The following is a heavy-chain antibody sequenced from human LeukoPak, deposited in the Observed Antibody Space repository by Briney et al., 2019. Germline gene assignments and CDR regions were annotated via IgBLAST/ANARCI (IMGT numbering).Heavy chain of an antibody. J-gene: IGHJ4*02. D-gene: IGHD5-18*01. CDR2: INQDGTEK. CDR3: TSSDTAMLLLDY. CDR1: RFTFSSYW. Sequence: GGSLRLSCAASRFTFSSYWMSWVRQAPGEGLEWVAKINQDGTEKAYVDSVRGRFTISRDNAKNSLFLQMNSLRAEDTAVYYCTSSDTAMLLLDYWGQGTLVTVSS. V-gene: IGHV3-7*01.